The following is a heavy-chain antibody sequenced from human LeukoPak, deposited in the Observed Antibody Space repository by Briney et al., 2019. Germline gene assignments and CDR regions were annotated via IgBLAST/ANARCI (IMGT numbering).Heavy chain of an antibody. V-gene: IGHV1-18*01. J-gene: IGHJ5*02. Sequence: ASVKVSCKASGYTFTSYGISWVRQAPGQGLEWMGWISAYNGNTNYAQKLQGRVAMTTDTSTSTAYMELRSLRSDDTAVYYCAREDRHMNWFDPWGQGTLVTVSS. CDR1: GYTFTSYG. CDR2: ISAYNGNT. CDR3: AREDRHMNWFDP.